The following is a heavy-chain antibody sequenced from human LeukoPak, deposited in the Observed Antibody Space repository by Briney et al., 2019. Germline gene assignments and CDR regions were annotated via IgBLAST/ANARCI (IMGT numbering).Heavy chain of an antibody. V-gene: IGHV3-23*01. CDR1: GFAFSIYA. D-gene: IGHD3-9*01. Sequence: GGSLRLSCAASGFAFSIYAMNWVRHAPGKGLEWVSGITSSGGSTYYGDSMKGRFTISRDNSKNTLYLKMSSLRAEDTAVYYCVKDRLRTYYDILTGYFGDYWGQGTLVTVSS. J-gene: IGHJ4*02. CDR3: VKDRLRTYYDILTGYFGDY. CDR2: ITSSGGST.